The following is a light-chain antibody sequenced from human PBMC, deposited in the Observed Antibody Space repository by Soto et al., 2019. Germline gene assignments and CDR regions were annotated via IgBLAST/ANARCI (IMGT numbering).Light chain of an antibody. J-gene: IGLJ2*01. CDR2: EGS. CDR3: CSYAGSSIVV. CDR1: SSDVGSYSL. Sequence: QSALTQPASVSGSPGQSITISCTGTSSDVGSYSLVSWYQQHPGKAPKLMIYEGSKRPSGVSNRFSGSKSGNTASLTISGLQAEDEADYYCCSYAGSSIVVFGGGTKLTVL. V-gene: IGLV2-23*01.